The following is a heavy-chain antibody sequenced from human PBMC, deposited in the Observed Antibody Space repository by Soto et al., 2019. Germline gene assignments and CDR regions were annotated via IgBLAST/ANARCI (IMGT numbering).Heavy chain of an antibody. Sequence: TSETLSLTCTVSGGSISSGGYYWSWIRQHPGKGLEWIGYIYYSGSTYYNPSLKSRVTISVDTSKNQFSLKLSSVTAADTAVYYCARLSRGIVVVPAATDFDYWGQGTLVTVSS. CDR2: IYYSGST. D-gene: IGHD2-2*01. CDR3: ARLSRGIVVVPAATDFDY. J-gene: IGHJ4*02. CDR1: GGSISSGGYY. V-gene: IGHV4-31*03.